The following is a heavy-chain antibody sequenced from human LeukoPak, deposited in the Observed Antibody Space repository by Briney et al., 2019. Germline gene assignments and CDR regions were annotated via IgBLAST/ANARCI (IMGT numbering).Heavy chain of an antibody. Sequence: NTSETLSPTCTVSGGSVSSGSYYWSWIRQPPGKGLEWIGYIYYSGSTNYNPSLKSRVTISVDTSKNQFSLKLSSVTAADTAVYYCARDRSGSHYSDAFDIWGQGTMVTVSS. J-gene: IGHJ3*02. CDR3: ARDRSGSHYSDAFDI. V-gene: IGHV4-61*01. CDR2: IYYSGST. CDR1: GGSVSSGSYY. D-gene: IGHD1-26*01.